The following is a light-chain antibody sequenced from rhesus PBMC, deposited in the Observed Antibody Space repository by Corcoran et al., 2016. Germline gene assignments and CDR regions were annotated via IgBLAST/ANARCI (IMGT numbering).Light chain of an antibody. CDR1: ENVNNY. Sequence: DIQMTQSPSSLSASVGDRVTITCRASENVNNYLHWYQQKPWKAPKLLIYAASTLPSGVPSRFSGSGSGTDYTFTFSSLQPEDVATYYCQHSYGTPPTFGGGTKVEIK. J-gene: IGKJ4*01. CDR3: QHSYGTPPT. V-gene: IGKV1-74*01. CDR2: AAS.